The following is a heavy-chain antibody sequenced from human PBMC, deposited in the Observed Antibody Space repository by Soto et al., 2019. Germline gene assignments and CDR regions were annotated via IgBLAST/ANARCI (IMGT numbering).Heavy chain of an antibody. J-gene: IGHJ6*02. CDR3: ARTRYQYTMYV. CDR1: GYTFTDYY. V-gene: IGHV1-2*04. CDR2: INHYSGGT. D-gene: IGHD2-2*01. Sequence: ASVKVSCKASGYTFTDYYIHWVRPAPGQGLEWMGWINHYSGGTNYAQRFQGWVTMTRDTSISTAYMELSRLTSDDTAVYYCARTRYQYTMYVWGQGTTVTVSS.